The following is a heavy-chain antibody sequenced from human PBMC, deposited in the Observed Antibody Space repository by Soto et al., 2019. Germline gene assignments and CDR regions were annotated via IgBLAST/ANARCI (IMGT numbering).Heavy chain of an antibody. CDR3: ARGGHYYDSSGRFDY. CDR1: GGSFSGYY. D-gene: IGHD3-22*01. Sequence: SETLSLTCAVYGGSFSGYYWSWIRQPPGKGLEWIGEINHSGSTNYNPSLKSRVTISVDTSKNQFSLKLSSVTAADTAVYYCARGGHYYDSSGRFDYWGQGTLVTVSS. CDR2: INHSGST. V-gene: IGHV4-34*01. J-gene: IGHJ4*02.